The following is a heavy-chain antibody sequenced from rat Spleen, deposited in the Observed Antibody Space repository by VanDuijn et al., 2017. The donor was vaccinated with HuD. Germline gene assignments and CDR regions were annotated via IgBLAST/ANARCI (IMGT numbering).Heavy chain of an antibody. V-gene: IGHV5-20*01. Sequence: EVQLVESDGGLVQPGRSLKLSCAASGFTFSSFPMAWVRQAPKKGLEWVAYISYDGDTTYYRDSVKGRFTISRDNAKSTLYLQMDSLRSEDTATYYCTTRPYYSSLNWFPYWGQGVMVTVSS. J-gene: IGHJ2*01. CDR1: GFTFSSFP. CDR2: ISYDGDTT. D-gene: IGHD1-2*01. CDR3: TTRPYYSSLNWFPY.